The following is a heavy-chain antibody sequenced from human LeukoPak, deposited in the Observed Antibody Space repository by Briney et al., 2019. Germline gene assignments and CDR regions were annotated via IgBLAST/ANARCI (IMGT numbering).Heavy chain of an antibody. V-gene: IGHV4-31*03. CDR2: IYYSGST. J-gene: IGHJ5*02. CDR1: GVSISSGGYY. CDR3: ARGRRYCSSTSCQNWFDP. Sequence: TTSETLSLTCTVSGVSISSGGYYWSWIRQHPGKGLEWIGYIYYSGSTYYNPSLKSRVTISVDTSKNQFSLKLSSVTAADTAVYYCARGRRYCSSTSCQNWFDPWGQGTLVTVSS. D-gene: IGHD2-2*01.